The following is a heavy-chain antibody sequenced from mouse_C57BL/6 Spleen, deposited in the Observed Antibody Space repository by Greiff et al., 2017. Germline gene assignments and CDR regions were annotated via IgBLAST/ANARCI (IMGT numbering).Heavy chain of an antibody. CDR1: GYAFSRYW. Sequence: QVQLQQSGAELVKPGASVKISCKASGYAFSRYWMNWVKQRPGKGLEWIGQIYPGDGDTNYNGKFKGKATLTADKSSSTAYMQLSSLTSEDSAVYFCARGYDYDFYFDYWGQGTTLTVSS. CDR3: ARGYDYDFYFDY. CDR2: IYPGDGDT. V-gene: IGHV1-80*01. J-gene: IGHJ2*01. D-gene: IGHD2-4*01.